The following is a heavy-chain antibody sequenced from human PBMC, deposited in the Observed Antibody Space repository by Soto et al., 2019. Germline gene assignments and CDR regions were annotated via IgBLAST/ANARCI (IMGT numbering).Heavy chain of an antibody. J-gene: IGHJ6*02. V-gene: IGHV1-8*01. CDR1: GYTFTRYD. CDR3: ATEKAYGMDV. CDR2: MNPNSGNT. Sequence: QVQLVQSGAEVKKPGASVKVSCKASGYTFTRYDINWVRQATGQGLEWMGWMNPNSGNTGYEQKFQGRVTMTRNTSIITAYMELSRLRSEDTAVYYCATEKAYGMDVWGQGTTVTVSS.